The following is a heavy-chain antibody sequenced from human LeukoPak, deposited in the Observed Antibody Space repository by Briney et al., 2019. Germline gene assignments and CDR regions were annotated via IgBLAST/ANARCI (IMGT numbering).Heavy chain of an antibody. CDR3: ARGYTAVAGITNFDY. V-gene: IGHV4-38-2*02. Sequence: PSETLSLTCTVSGYSISSGYYWGWIRQPPGKGLEWIGSIYHSGSTYYNPSLKSRVTISVDTSKNQFSLKLSSVTAADTAVYYCARGYTAVAGITNFDYWGQGTLVTVSS. CDR1: GYSISSGYY. CDR2: IYHSGST. J-gene: IGHJ4*02. D-gene: IGHD6-19*01.